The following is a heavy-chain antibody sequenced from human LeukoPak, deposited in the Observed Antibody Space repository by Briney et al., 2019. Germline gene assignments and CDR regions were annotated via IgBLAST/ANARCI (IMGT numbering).Heavy chain of an antibody. Sequence: GASVKVSCKASGGTFSSYTISWVRQAPGQGLEWMGRIIPILGIANYAQKFQGRVTITAGKSTSTAYMELSSLRSEDTAVYYCARASTDYYDSSGYDYWGQGTLVTVSS. J-gene: IGHJ4*02. CDR3: ARASTDYYDSSGYDY. D-gene: IGHD3-22*01. CDR1: GGTFSSYT. CDR2: IIPILGIA. V-gene: IGHV1-69*02.